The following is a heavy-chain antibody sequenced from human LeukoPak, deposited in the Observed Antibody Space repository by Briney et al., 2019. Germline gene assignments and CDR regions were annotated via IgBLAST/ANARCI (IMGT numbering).Heavy chain of an antibody. CDR3: AHRPGRGIPAAH. CDR1: GFSLSSSEVG. J-gene: IGHJ4*02. Sequence: SGPTLVNPTQTLRLTCTFSGFSLSSSEVGVGWIRQPPGKALEWLAVIYWDDDKRYSPSLESRPTITMDTSKNQVVLIMTNMDPVDTATYYCAHRPGRGIPAAHSGQGTLVTVSS. V-gene: IGHV2-5*02. D-gene: IGHD2-21*01. CDR2: IYWDDDK.